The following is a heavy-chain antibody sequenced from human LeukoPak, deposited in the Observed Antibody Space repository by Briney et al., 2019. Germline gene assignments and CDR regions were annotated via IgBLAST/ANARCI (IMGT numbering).Heavy chain of an antibody. Sequence: PGRSLRLSCAASGFTFSSYGMHWVRQAPGKGLEWVAVIWYDGSNKYYADSVKGRFTISRDNSGNTLFLQMNTLRAEDTAVYYCAKGDSSDPFEYWGLGTLVTVSS. V-gene: IGHV3-33*06. CDR2: IWYDGSNK. CDR1: GFTFSSYG. CDR3: AKGDSSDPFEY. D-gene: IGHD6-19*01. J-gene: IGHJ4*02.